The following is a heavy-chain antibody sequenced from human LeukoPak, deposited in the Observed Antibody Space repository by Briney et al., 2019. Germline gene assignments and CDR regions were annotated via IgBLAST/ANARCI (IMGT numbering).Heavy chain of an antibody. J-gene: IGHJ4*02. D-gene: IGHD3-16*01. CDR3: ARERGGIGFKGDY. CDR1: GYTFTTYG. CDR2: ISPYNGDT. V-gene: IGHV1-18*01. Sequence: ASVKVSCKASGYTFTTYGISWVRQAPGQRLKWMGWISPYNGDTKYAQKLQGRVTMTTDTSTSTVYMELRSLRSDDTAVYYCARERGGIGFKGDYWGQGTLVTVSS.